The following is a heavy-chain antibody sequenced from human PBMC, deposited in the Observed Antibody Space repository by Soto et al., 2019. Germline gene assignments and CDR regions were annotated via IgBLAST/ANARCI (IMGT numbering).Heavy chain of an antibody. J-gene: IGHJ5*02. CDR1: GFTFSNSC. CDR2: INSDESST. V-gene: IGHV3-74*01. D-gene: IGHD6-13*01. CDR3: AARFSSNWVS. Sequence: EVQLVESGGGLVQPGESLTLSCAASGFTFSNSCMHWVRQAAGKGLVWVSRINSDESSTNYADSVKGRFTISRDNAKNTLYLQMNSLRDEDTAVYYCAARFSSNWVSWGQGTLVTVSS.